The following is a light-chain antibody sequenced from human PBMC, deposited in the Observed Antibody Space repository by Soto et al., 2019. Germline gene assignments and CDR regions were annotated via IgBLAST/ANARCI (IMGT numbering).Light chain of an antibody. V-gene: IGKV2-28*01. J-gene: IGKJ4*01. Sequence: DVCRTQSPLSLPFTPLEPASISFRSSHNLLNSNGYNYLNWYLQKPGQSPQVLIYLVSNRASGVPDRFSASGPGTDFTLNITRVEAEDVGLYSCPQALQITLNFGGGNXV. CDR2: LVS. CDR1: HNLLNSNGYNY. CDR3: PQALQITLN.